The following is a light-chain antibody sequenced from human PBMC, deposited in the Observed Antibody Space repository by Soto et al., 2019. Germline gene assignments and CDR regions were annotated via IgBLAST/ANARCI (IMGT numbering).Light chain of an antibody. CDR1: QSIGDW. Sequence: DIQMTQSPSTLSASVGDRVSITCRASQSIGDWWDWYEQKPGKAPKLLIYKASNLQSGVPSRFSGKGSGTDFTLTIRSLQSDDFSTYFCQHYDSYSPTWTFGQGTKVDIK. CDR2: KAS. CDR3: QHYDSYSPTWT. J-gene: IGKJ1*01. V-gene: IGKV1-5*03.